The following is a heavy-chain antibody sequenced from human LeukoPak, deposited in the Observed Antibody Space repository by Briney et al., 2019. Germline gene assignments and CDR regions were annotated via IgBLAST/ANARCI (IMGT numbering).Heavy chain of an antibody. CDR2: MNPNSGNT. V-gene: IGHV1-8*02. CDR3: ARGRGTKSNYRFDY. J-gene: IGHJ4*02. Sequence: ASVKVSCKASGGTFSSYAISWVRQAPGQGLEWMGGMNPNSGNTGYAQKFQGRVTMTRNTSISTAYMELSSLRSEDTAVYYCARGRGTKSNYRFDYWGQGTLVTVSS. CDR1: GGTFSSYA. D-gene: IGHD1-7*01.